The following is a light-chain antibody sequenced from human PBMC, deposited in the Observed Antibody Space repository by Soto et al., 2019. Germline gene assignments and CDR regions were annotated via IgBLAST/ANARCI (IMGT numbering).Light chain of an antibody. J-gene: IGKJ4*01. Sequence: EIVMTQSPATLSVSPGERATLSCRASQSVSSNFAWYQQKPGQAPRLLIYGASTRATDIPARFSGSGSGTEFTLTISSLQSEDFAVYYCQQYNNGPRTFGGGTKVEIK. CDR2: GAS. V-gene: IGKV3-15*01. CDR1: QSVSSN. CDR3: QQYNNGPRT.